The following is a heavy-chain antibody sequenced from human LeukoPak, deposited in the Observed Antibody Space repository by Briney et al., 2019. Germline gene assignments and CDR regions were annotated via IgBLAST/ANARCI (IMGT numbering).Heavy chain of an antibody. CDR3: ARGLWFGELLGGYYFDY. CDR2: INAGNGNT. J-gene: IGHJ4*02. D-gene: IGHD3-10*01. V-gene: IGHV1-3*01. CDR1: GYTFTSYA. Sequence: ASVKVSFKASGYTFTSYAMHWVRQAPGQRLEWMGWINAGNGNTKYSQKFQGRVTITRDTSASTAYMELSSLRSEDTAVYYCARGLWFGELLGGYYFDYWGQGTLVTVSS.